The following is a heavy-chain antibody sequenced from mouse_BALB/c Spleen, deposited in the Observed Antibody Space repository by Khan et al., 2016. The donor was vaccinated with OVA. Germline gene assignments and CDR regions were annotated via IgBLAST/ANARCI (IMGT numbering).Heavy chain of an antibody. D-gene: IGHD2-1*01. J-gene: IGHJ4*01. CDR1: GYSITSCYA. Sequence: EVELVESGPDLVKPSQSLSLTCTVTGYSITSCYAWHLIRQFPGNQLEWMAYISFSGSINYNPSLKSRISVTRDTSKNQFFLQLNSVTSEDTATSYGTRYGNCVDYWGQGTLVTVSA. CDR2: ISFSGSI. CDR3: TRYGNCVDY. V-gene: IGHV3-1*02.